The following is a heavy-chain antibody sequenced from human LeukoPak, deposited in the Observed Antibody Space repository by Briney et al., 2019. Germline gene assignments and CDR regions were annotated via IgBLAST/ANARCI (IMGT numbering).Heavy chain of an antibody. J-gene: IGHJ4*02. D-gene: IGHD4-17*01. CDR1: GGSISSYY. CDR3: ATNHGDYNFAC. CDR2: IYYSGIT. V-gene: IGHV4-59*04. Sequence: SETLSLTCTVSGGSISSYYWGWIRQPPGKGLEWIGDIYYSGITYYNPSLKSRVTISVDTSKNQFSLKLNSVTAADTAVYYCATNHGDYNFACWGQGTLVTVSS.